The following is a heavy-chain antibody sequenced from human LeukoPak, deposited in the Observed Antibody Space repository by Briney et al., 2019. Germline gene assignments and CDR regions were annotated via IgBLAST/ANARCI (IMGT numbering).Heavy chain of an antibody. CDR3: ARDKSCSSTSCQKYYFDY. CDR1: GFTFSSYW. V-gene: IGHV3-7*03. CDR2: IKQDGSEK. D-gene: IGHD2-2*01. J-gene: IGHJ4*02. Sequence: PGGSLRLSCAASGFTFSSYWISWVRQAPVKGLEWVANIKQDGSEKYYVDSVKGRFTISRDNAKNSLYLQMNSLRAEDTAIYYCARDKSCSSTSCQKYYFDYWGQGTLVTVSS.